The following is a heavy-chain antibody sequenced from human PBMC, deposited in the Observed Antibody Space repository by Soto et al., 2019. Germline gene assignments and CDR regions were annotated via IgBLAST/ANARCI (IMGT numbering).Heavy chain of an antibody. CDR1: GFTFSNYW. J-gene: IGHJ4*02. CDR3: ARDRAMDDF. Sequence: EVQLVESGGGLVQPGGSLRLSCAASGFTFSNYWMNWVRQAPGKGLEWVANIDQDGSEKNYVDSVKGRFAISRDNGKNSLFLQMNSLRAEVTAVYYCARDRAMDDFWGQGTLVTVAS. V-gene: IGHV3-7*05. CDR2: IDQDGSEK.